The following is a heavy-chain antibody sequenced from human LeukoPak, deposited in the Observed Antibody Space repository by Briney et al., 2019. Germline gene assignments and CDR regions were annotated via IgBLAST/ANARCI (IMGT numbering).Heavy chain of an antibody. CDR3: AKETGYSSGWYSDAEYFQH. J-gene: IGHJ1*01. Sequence: GRSLRLSCAASGFTFSSYAMHWVRQAPGKGLEWVAVISYDGSNKYYADSVKGRFTISRDNSKNTLYPQMNSLRAEDTAVYYCAKETGYSSGWYSDAEYFQHWGQGTLVTVSS. V-gene: IGHV3-30-3*01. CDR2: ISYDGSNK. CDR1: GFTFSSYA. D-gene: IGHD6-19*01.